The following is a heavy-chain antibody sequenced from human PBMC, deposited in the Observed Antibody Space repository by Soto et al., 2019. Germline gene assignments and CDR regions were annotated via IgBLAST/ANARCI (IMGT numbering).Heavy chain of an antibody. J-gene: IGHJ4*02. Sequence: ASVKVSCKASGYTFTTYGISWVRQAPGQGLEWMGWISGHNDKTHYARNFQGRITVTADTPTNTAYMDLTSLRSDDTAVYYCAREYCSSAGCYLPDYWGQGTLVTAPQ. CDR3: AREYCSSAGCYLPDY. CDR1: GYTFTTYG. V-gene: IGHV1-18*01. CDR2: ISGHNDKT. D-gene: IGHD2-2*01.